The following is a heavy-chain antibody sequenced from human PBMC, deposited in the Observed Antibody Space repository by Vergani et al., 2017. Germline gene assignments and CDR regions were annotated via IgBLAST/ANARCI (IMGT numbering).Heavy chain of an antibody. CDR3: ARKHISNYYDSSGYYYMGYYYGMDV. V-gene: IGHV3-48*04. Sequence: EVQLLESGGGLVQPGGSLRLSCAASGSTFSSYAMNWVRQAPGKGLEWVSYISSSGSTIYYADSVKGRFTISRDNAKNSLYLQMNSLRAEDTAVYYCARKHISNYYDSSGYYYMGYYYGMDVWGQGTTVTVSS. CDR1: GSTFSSYA. J-gene: IGHJ6*02. CDR2: ISSSGSTI. D-gene: IGHD3-22*01.